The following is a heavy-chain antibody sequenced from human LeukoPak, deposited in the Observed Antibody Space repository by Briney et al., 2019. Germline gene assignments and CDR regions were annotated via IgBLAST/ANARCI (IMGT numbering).Heavy chain of an antibody. D-gene: IGHD5-18*01. CDR2: ISSSGSTI. CDR3: GRGYSYGPDY. Sequence: AGGSLRLSCAASGFTFSDFYMNWIRQAPGKGLEWVSYISSSGSTIYYADSVKGRFTISRDNAKNSLYLQMNSLRAEDTAVYYCGRGYSYGPDYWGQGTLVTVSS. V-gene: IGHV3-11*04. J-gene: IGHJ4*02. CDR1: GFTFSDFY.